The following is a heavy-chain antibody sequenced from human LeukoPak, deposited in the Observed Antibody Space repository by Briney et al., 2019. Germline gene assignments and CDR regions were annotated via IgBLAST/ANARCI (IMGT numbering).Heavy chain of an antibody. CDR2: ISGSGGST. J-gene: IGHJ4*02. Sequence: PGGSLRLSCAASGFTFSSYAMSWVRQAPGKGLEWVSAISGSGGSTYYADSVKGRFTISRDNSKNTLYLQMNSLRAEDTAVYYCAKDLVYYYDSSGSRAPYYFDYWGQGTLVTVSS. CDR3: AKDLVYYYDSSGSRAPYYFDY. V-gene: IGHV3-23*01. CDR1: GFTFSSYA. D-gene: IGHD3-22*01.